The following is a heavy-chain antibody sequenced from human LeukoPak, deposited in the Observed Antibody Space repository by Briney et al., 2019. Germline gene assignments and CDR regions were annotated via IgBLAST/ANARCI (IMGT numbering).Heavy chain of an antibody. CDR2: ISTDGSST. Sequence: GGSLRLSCAASGFTFSSYWMHWVRQAPGKGLVWVSRISTDGSSTTYADSVKGRFTISRDNSKNTLYLQMNSLRAEDTAVYYCTTDRMVGDYDILTGYYWGQGTLVTVSS. V-gene: IGHV3-74*01. CDR3: TTDRMVGDYDILTGYY. D-gene: IGHD3-9*01. J-gene: IGHJ4*02. CDR1: GFTFSSYW.